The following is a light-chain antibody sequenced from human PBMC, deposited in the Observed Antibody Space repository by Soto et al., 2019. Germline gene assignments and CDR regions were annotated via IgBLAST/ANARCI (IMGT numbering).Light chain of an antibody. CDR2: KAS. CDR3: QQYNDNWT. Sequence: DIQMTQSPSTLSASVGDRVTITCRACQSISSWLAWYQQKPGKAPKLLIYKASTLQSGVPSRFSGSGSGTEFTLAISSLQPDDSATYYCQQYNDNWTFSQGTKV. J-gene: IGKJ1*01. V-gene: IGKV1-5*03. CDR1: QSISSW.